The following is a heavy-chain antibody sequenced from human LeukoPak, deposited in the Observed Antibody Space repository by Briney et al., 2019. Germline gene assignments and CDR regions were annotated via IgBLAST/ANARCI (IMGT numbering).Heavy chain of an antibody. D-gene: IGHD3-3*01. Sequence: SETLSLTCAVYGGSFGGYYWGWIRQPPGKGLEWIGEINHSGSTNYNPSLKSRVTISVDTSKNQFSLKLSSVTAADTAVYYCARGRLYDFWSGYHYWGQGTLVTVSS. CDR2: INHSGST. CDR3: ARGRLYDFWSGYHY. V-gene: IGHV4-34*01. CDR1: GGSFGGYY. J-gene: IGHJ4*02.